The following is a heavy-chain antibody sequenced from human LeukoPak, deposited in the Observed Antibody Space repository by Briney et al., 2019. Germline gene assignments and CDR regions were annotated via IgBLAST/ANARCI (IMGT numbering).Heavy chain of an antibody. Sequence: GASVKVSCKASGGTFSSYAISWVRQAPGQGLEWMGIINPSGGSTSYAQKFQGRVTMTRDMSTSTVYMELSSLRSEDTAVYYCARGYYDFWSGTKYYFDYWGQGTLVTVSS. D-gene: IGHD3-3*01. V-gene: IGHV1-46*01. CDR1: GGTFSSYA. J-gene: IGHJ4*02. CDR2: INPSGGST. CDR3: ARGYYDFWSGTKYYFDY.